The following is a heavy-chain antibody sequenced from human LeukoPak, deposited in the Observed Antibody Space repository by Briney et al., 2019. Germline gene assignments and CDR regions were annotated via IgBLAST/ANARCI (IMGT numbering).Heavy chain of an antibody. CDR1: GFTFSSYS. J-gene: IGHJ4*02. CDR3: AKGAPGSSSDY. Sequence: GGSLRLSCAASGFTFSSYSMNWVRQAPGKGLEWVSYISSSSSSTIYYADSVKGRFTISRDNSKNTLYLQMNSLRAEDTAVYYCAKGAPGSSSDYWGQGTLVTVSS. D-gene: IGHD6-13*01. V-gene: IGHV3-48*01. CDR2: ISSSSSSTI.